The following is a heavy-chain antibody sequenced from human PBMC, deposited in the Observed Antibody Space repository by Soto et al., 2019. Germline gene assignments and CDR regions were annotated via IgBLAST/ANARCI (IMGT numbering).Heavy chain of an antibody. V-gene: IGHV1-69*02. Sequence: QVQLVQSGAEVKKPGSSVRVSCKASGGIFSNYSITWVRQAPGQGLEWMRRIIPILGVGNYARKFQGRVTTTADRAATTACMAVPAVRSQDTAAYYSATDRGFGEPNYGMDIWGPGTRVTVSS. J-gene: IGHJ6*02. D-gene: IGHD3-10*01. CDR1: GGIFSNYS. CDR3: ATDRGFGEPNYGMDI. CDR2: IIPILGVG.